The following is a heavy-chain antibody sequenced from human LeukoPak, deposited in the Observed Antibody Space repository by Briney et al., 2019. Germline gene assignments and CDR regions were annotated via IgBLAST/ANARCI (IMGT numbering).Heavy chain of an antibody. CDR3: TTDPPISNY. CDR1: GFTFSNAW. V-gene: IGHV3-15*01. J-gene: IGHJ4*02. Sequence: PGGSLRLSCAASGFTFSNAWMSWVRQAPGKGLEWVGRIKRKTHCCTTDYAAPVKGRFTISRDDSKNTLYLQMNSLKTEDTAVYYCTTDPPISNYWGQGTLVTVSS. CDR2: IKRKTHCCTT. D-gene: IGHD4-11*01.